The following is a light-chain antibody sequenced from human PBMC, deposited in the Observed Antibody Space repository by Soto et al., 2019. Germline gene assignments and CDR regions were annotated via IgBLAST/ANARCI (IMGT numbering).Light chain of an antibody. CDR1: RSDVGRYTY. CDR2: EVS. CDR3: SSYAGINNLV. J-gene: IGLJ2*01. Sequence: QSALTQPPSASGSPGQSVTISCTGTRSDVGRYTYVSWYQQHPGKAPKLMIYEVSRRPSGVPDRLSGSKSGNTASLTVSGHQAEDEADYYCSSYAGINNLVFGGGTKVTVL. V-gene: IGLV2-8*01.